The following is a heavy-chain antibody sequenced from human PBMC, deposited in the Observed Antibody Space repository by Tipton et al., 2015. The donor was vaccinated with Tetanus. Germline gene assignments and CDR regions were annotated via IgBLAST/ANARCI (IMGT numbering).Heavy chain of an antibody. CDR3: ARRSYCTSTRCFDAFDL. D-gene: IGHD2-8*01. Sequence: SLRLSCVGSGFTFGHHALHWVRQAPGKGLEWVAVISFDGADHYYADSVKGRLTMSRDNSKNTMIFQLNSLTPEDTGVYFCARRSYCTSTRCFDAFDLWGPGTRVTVSS. V-gene: IGHV3-30*01. CDR1: GFTFGHHA. J-gene: IGHJ3*01. CDR2: ISFDGADH.